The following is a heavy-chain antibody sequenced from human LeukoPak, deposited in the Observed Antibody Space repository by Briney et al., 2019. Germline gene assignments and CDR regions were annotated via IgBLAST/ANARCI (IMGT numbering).Heavy chain of an antibody. D-gene: IGHD4-17*01. J-gene: IGHJ5*02. V-gene: IGHV1-2*02. Sequence: ASVTVSCKASGYTFTGYYMHWVRQAPGQGLEGMGWINPNRGGTNYAQKFQGRVTMTRDTSISTAYMELSRLRSDDTAAYYCARGDYGDYEWFDPWGQGTLVTVSS. CDR1: GYTFTGYY. CDR3: ARGDYGDYEWFDP. CDR2: INPNRGGT.